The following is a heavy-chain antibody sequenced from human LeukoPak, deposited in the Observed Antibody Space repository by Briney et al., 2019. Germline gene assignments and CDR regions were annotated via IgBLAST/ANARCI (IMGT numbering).Heavy chain of an antibody. J-gene: IGHJ6*03. CDR2: IRSKAYGGTT. Sequence: PGGSLRLSCTASGFTFGDYAMSWVRQAPGKGLEWVGFIRSKAYGGTTEYAASVKGRFTISRDDSKSIAYLQMNSLKTEDTAVYYCTRVVVVDTAMVNYYYMDVWGKGTTVTVSS. V-gene: IGHV3-49*04. CDR1: GFTFGDYA. D-gene: IGHD5-18*01. CDR3: TRVVVVDTAMVNYYYMDV.